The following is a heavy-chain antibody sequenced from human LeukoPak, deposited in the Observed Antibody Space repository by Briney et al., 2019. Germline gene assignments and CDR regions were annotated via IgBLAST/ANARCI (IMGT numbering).Heavy chain of an antibody. CDR2: INHSGST. Sequence: PSETLSLTCAVYGGSFSGYYWSWIRQPPGKGLEWIGEINHSGSTNYNPSLKSRVTISVDTSKNQFSLKLSSVTAADTAVYYCARDPFYYDSLQDAFDIWGQGTMVTVSS. V-gene: IGHV4-34*01. CDR1: GGSFSGYY. CDR3: ARDPFYYDSLQDAFDI. J-gene: IGHJ3*02. D-gene: IGHD3-22*01.